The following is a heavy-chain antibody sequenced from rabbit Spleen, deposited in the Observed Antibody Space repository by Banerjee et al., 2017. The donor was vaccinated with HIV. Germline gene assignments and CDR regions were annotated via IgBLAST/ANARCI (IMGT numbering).Heavy chain of an antibody. CDR2: IYTGDGYT. CDR1: GFSFSSNYW. Sequence: QEQLEESGGGLVQPEGSLTLTCTASGFSFSSNYWICWVRQAPGKGPEWIACIYTGDGYTAYASWAKGRFTISKTSSTVDLKLTSLTAADTATYFCARGSGWHDAFNPWGPGTLVTVS. J-gene: IGHJ2*01. V-gene: IGHV1S45*01. D-gene: IGHD1-1*01. CDR3: ARGSGWHDAFNP.